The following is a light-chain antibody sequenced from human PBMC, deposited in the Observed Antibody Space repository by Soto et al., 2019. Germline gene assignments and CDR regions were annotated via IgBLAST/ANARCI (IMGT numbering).Light chain of an antibody. CDR1: QGIANL. CDR2: DAS. CDR3: QQLNIFPIP. Sequence: IQLTQSPSSLSASVGDRVTISCRASQGIANLLAWYQQKPEKAPKLLIYDASTLQSGVQPRFSGSRSGKDVNLPISSLQPEDFTTYYGQQLNIFPIPFGPGPKVDIQ. J-gene: IGKJ3*01. V-gene: IGKV1-9*01.